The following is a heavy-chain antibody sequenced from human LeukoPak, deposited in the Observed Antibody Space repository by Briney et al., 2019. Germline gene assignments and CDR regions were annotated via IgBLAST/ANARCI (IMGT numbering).Heavy chain of an antibody. CDR3: ARVDWTPDY. CDR1: GFTFSDYY. CDR2: ISSGGSTT. Sequence: KAGGSLRLSCAASGFTFSDYYMSWIRQAPGKGLEWVSYISSGGSTTYYADSVKGRFTISRDNAKNSLYLQMYSLRAEDTAVYYCARVDWTPDYWGQGTLLTVSS. D-gene: IGHD1-1*01. J-gene: IGHJ4*02. V-gene: IGHV3-11*01.